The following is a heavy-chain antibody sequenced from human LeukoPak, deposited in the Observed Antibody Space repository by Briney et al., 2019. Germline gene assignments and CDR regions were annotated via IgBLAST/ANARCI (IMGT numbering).Heavy chain of an antibody. J-gene: IGHJ1*01. D-gene: IGHD3-22*01. CDR1: GGSISSYY. CDR3: ARSLGTYYYDISGFVYFQH. CDR2: IRYSGYT. Sequence: SETLSLTCTVSGGSISSYYWSWIRQPPGKGLEWIGDIRYSGYTNYNPSLKSRVAISVDTSKNQFSLKLSSVTAADTAVYYCARSLGTYYYDISGFVYFQHWGQGTLVTVSS. V-gene: IGHV4-59*01.